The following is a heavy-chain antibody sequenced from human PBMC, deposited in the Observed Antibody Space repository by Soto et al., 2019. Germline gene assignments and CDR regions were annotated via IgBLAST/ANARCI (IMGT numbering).Heavy chain of an antibody. CDR2: ISVTGSGT. D-gene: IGHD2-21*02. CDR3: ARTARTKSREY. J-gene: IGHJ4*02. CDR1: GFTFSSYD. Sequence: EVQLLESGGGLVQPGGSLGLSCAASGFTFSSYDMSWVLQAPGKGLEYVSSISVTGSGTYYADSVKGRFTISRDNSKNTLYLEMTSLRVAETAVYYCARTARTKSREYWGEGTLVTVSS. V-gene: IGHV3-23*01.